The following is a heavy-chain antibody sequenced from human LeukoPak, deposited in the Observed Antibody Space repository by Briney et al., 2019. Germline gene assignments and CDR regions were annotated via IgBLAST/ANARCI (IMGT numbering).Heavy chain of an antibody. V-gene: IGHV3-23*01. CDR2: ISPSGGAT. J-gene: IGHJ4*02. CDR1: GFIFSSHG. Sequence: GGTLRLSCAASGFIFSSHGMNWVRQAPGKGLEWVSGISPSGGATFYADSVKGRFTTSRENSKNIVYLQMDLLRFEDAAVYYCAKDRTGYSSGWYYFDYWGQGTLVTVST. CDR3: AKDRTGYSSGWYYFDY. D-gene: IGHD6-19*01.